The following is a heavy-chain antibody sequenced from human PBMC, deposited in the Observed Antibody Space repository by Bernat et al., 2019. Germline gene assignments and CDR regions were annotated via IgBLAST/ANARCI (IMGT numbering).Heavy chain of an antibody. CDR1: GFTFSSYG. CDR2: ISYDGSNK. D-gene: IGHD7-27*01. Sequence: VQLVESGGGLVKPGGSLRLSCAASGFTFSSYGMHWVRQAPGKGLEWVAVISYDGSNKYYADSVKGRFTISRDNSKNTLYLQMNSLRAEDTAVYYCAKDLGFYGMDVWGQGTTVTVSS. CDR3: AKDLGFYGMDV. V-gene: IGHV3-30*18. J-gene: IGHJ6*02.